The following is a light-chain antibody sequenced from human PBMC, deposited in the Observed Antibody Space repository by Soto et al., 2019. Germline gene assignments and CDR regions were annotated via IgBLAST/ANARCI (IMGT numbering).Light chain of an antibody. CDR1: ESISSW. J-gene: IGKJ1*01. CDR2: KAS. Sequence: DIHMTQSPSTLSASVRDRVIITCRASESISSWLAWYQQKPGKAPKLLIYKASTLESGVPSRFSGSGSGTDFTLTIRSLQSEDFAIYYFQQYKTYSRTCGQGTKV. CDR3: QQYKTYSRT. V-gene: IGKV1-5*03.